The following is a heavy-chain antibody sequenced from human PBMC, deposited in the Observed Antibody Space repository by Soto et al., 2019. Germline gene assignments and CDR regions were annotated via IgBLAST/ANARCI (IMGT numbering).Heavy chain of an antibody. D-gene: IGHD3-10*01. CDR2: TNHSGTT. CDR1: GGSFGGYY. CDR3: ESPRGRGGYYSYDGMDG. J-gene: IGHJ6*02. V-gene: IGHV4-34*01. Sequence: SETLSLTCDVYGGSFGGYYCSWIRQPTGEGLECLGQTNHSGTTNANPSLQSRVTISVNTAKNQFSLKLSSVTAADTLGCYCESPRGRGGYYSYDGMDGWGQGTTV.